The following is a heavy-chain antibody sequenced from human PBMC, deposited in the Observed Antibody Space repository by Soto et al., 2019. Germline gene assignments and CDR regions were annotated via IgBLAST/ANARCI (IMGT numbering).Heavy chain of an antibody. CDR2: IIPIFGTA. V-gene: IGHV1-69*13. D-gene: IGHD2-15*01. CDR1: GVTFSSYA. CDR3: ARDVGYCSGGSCRNWFDP. Sequence: PVKVSCKASGVTFSSYAISWVRQAPGQGLEWMGGIIPIFGTANYAQKFQGRVTITADESTSTAYMELSSLRSEDTAVYYCARDVGYCSGGSCRNWFDPWGQGPLVTVSS. J-gene: IGHJ5*02.